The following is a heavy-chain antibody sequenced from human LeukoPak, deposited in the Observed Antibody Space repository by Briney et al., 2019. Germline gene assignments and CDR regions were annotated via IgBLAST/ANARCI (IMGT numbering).Heavy chain of an antibody. J-gene: IGHJ4*02. D-gene: IGHD6-13*01. CDR1: GGSISSYY. CDR2: IYYSGST. V-gene: IGHV4-59*12. CDR3: ASSDLGQQFFDY. Sequence: SETLSLTCTVSGGSISSYYWSWIRQPPGKGLEWIGYIYYSGSTNYNPSLKSRVTISVDTSKNQFSLKLSSVTAADTAVYYCASSDLGQQFFDYWGQGTLVTVSS.